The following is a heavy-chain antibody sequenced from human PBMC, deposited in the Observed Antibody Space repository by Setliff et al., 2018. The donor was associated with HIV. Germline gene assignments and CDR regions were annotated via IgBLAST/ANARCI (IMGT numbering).Heavy chain of an antibody. CDR1: GGTFSSYV. D-gene: IGHD3-22*01. CDR2: IIPMYGVT. CDR3: ARDGYYYDSSGHLAYYFDY. Sequence: ASVKVSCKASGGTFSSYVISWVRQAPGQGPEWMGGIIPMYGVTNYAQKFQGRVTMTRDTSTSTAYLQISSLKAEDIAVYYCARDGYYYDSSGHLAYYFDYWGQGTLVTVSS. V-gene: IGHV1-69*10. J-gene: IGHJ4*02.